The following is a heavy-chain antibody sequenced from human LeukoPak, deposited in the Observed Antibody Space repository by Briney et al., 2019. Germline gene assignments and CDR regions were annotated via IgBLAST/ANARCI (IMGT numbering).Heavy chain of an antibody. D-gene: IGHD6-13*01. CDR2: ISYDESNK. J-gene: IGHJ6*02. V-gene: IGHV3-30*18. CDR3: AKEYSSSWFHPYYGMDV. CDR1: GFTFSSYG. Sequence: GGSLRLSCAASGFTFSSYGMHWVRQAPGKGLEWVAVISYDESNKYYADSVKGRFTISRDNSKNTLYLQMNSLRAEDTAVYYCAKEYSSSWFHPYYGMDVWGQGTTVTVSS.